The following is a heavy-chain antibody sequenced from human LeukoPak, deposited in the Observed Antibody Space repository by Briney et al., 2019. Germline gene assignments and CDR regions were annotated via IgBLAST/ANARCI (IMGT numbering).Heavy chain of an antibody. CDR3: ARGRARRDYVCGTYIAYH. V-gene: IGHV3-11*01. CDR2: ISRSGSTT. CDR1: GFTFSYYY. J-gene: IGHJ5*02. D-gene: IGHD3-16*01. Sequence: PGGALRLCCWAPGFTFSYYYRRWSRQAPGKVVGWVSYISRSGSTTYYADSVKGRFTISRDNATKSLYLQMNSLRAEEPAVYYCARGRARRDYVCGTYIAYHWGQGTLVTVSS.